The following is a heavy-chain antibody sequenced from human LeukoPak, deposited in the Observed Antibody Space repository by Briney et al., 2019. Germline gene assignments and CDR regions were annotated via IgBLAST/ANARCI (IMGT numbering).Heavy chain of an antibody. D-gene: IGHD6-19*01. CDR3: ARHIPPAAVTARVGWFDP. J-gene: IGHJ5*02. CDR1: GGSISSGTYY. Sequence: PSETLSLTCTVSGGSISSGTYYWSWIRQPAGKGLEWIGRIDTSGRANYNPSLKSRVTISVDRSKNQFSLKLSSVTAADTAVYYCARHIPPAAVTARVGWFDPWGQGTLVTVSS. CDR2: IDTSGRA. V-gene: IGHV4-61*02.